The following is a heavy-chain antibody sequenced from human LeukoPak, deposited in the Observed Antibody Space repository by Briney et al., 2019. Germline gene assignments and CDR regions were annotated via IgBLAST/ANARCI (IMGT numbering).Heavy chain of an antibody. Sequence: SVKVSCKASGGTFSSYAISWVRQAPGQGLEWMGRIIPIFGTANYAQKFQGRVTITTDESTSTAYMELSSLRSEDTDVYYCARGPIYSGSYYGYWSQGTLVTVSS. J-gene: IGHJ4*02. CDR2: IIPIFGTA. V-gene: IGHV1-69*05. CDR1: GGTFSSYA. CDR3: ARGPIYSGSYYGY. D-gene: IGHD1-26*01.